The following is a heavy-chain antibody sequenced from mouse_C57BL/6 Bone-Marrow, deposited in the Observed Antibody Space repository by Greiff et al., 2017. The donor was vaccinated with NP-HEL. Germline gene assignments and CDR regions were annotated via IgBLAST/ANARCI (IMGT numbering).Heavy chain of an antibody. CDR1: GYTFTSYW. Sequence: QVQLQQPGAELVRPGSSVKLSCKASGYTFTSYWMDWVKQRPGQGLEWIGNIYPSDSETHYNQKFKDKATLTVDKSSSTAYMQLSSLTSEDSAVYYCATCCSNYVRLFAYWGQGTLLTVSA. CDR3: ATCCSNYVRLFAY. J-gene: IGHJ3*01. CDR2: IYPSDSET. V-gene: IGHV1-61*01. D-gene: IGHD2-5*01.